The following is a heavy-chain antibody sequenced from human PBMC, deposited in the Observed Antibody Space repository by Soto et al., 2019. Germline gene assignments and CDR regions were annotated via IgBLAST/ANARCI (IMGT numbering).Heavy chain of an antibody. J-gene: IGHJ5*02. CDR3: ARKGWNYGNNWFDP. V-gene: IGHV1-69*01. Sequence: QVQLVQSGAEVKKPGSSVKVSCKASGGTFSSYAISWVRQAPGQGLEWMGGIIPIFGTANYAQKFQGRVTITADESTSTAYMGLSSLRSEDTAVYYCARKGWNYGNNWFDPWGQGTLVTVSS. CDR2: IIPIFGTA. D-gene: IGHD1-7*01. CDR1: GGTFSSYA.